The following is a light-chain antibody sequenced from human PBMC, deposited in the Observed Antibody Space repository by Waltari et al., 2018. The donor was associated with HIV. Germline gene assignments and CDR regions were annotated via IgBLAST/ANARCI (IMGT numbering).Light chain of an antibody. CDR1: ESVHSN. Sequence: EILMTQSPATLSVSPGGGATLSCRASESVHSNLAWFQHKPGQAPRLLIYAASTRATGVPDRFSASGSGTDVTLTIRSLQSEDFAIYFCQQYHKRHETFGQGTKLEIK. CDR2: AAS. J-gene: IGKJ2*01. V-gene: IGKV3-15*01. CDR3: QQYHKRHET.